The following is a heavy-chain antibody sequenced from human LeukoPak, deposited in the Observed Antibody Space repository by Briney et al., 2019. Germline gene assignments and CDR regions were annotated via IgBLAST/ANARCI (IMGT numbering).Heavy chain of an antibody. Sequence: SQTPSLTCAISGDTASSNSAAWKWLRYSPSSGLEWLGRTYYRAKWSSDYAITMESRVIINSDTSKNQFSLQLKSVTPEETAVYNGARCRSWALDYWGQGTLVTVSS. CDR2: TYYRAKWSS. V-gene: IGHV6-1*01. CDR3: ARCRSWALDY. D-gene: IGHD6-13*01. J-gene: IGHJ4*03. CDR1: GDTASSNSAA.